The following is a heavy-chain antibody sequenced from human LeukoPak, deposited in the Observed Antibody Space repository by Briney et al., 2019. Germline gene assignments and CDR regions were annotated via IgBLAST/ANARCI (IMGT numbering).Heavy chain of an antibody. J-gene: IGHJ4*02. Sequence: SETLSLTCTVSGGSISSYYWGWIRQPPGKGLEWIGSIYYSGSTYYNPSLKSRVTISVDTSKNQFSLKLSSVAAADTAVYHCARGPFRRGEMASYWGQGTLVTVSP. CDR3: ARGPFRRGEMASY. D-gene: IGHD5-24*01. CDR1: GGSISSYY. CDR2: IYYSGST. V-gene: IGHV4-39*07.